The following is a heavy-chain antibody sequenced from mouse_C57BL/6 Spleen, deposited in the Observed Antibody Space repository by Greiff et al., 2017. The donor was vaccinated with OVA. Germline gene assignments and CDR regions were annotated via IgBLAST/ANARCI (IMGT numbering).Heavy chain of an antibody. CDR3: VRDAELGREYFDV. Sequence: EVQVVESGGGLVQPKGSLKLSCAASGFSFNTYAMNWVRQAPGKGLEWVARIRSKSNNYATYYADSVKDRFTISRDDSESMLHLQMNNLKTEDTAMYYCVRDAELGREYFDVWGTGTTVTVSS. V-gene: IGHV10-1*01. J-gene: IGHJ1*03. CDR2: IRSKSNNYAT. CDR1: GFSFNTYA. D-gene: IGHD4-1*01.